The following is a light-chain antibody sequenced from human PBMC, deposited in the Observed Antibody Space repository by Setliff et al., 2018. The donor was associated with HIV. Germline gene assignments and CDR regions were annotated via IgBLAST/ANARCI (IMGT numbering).Light chain of an antibody. J-gene: IGLJ1*01. Sequence: QSVLTQSASVSGSPGQSITISCTGTSSDVGSFNLVSWYQQHPGKAPKLMIYEGSKRPSGVSNRFSGSKSGNTASLTISGLQAEYEADYYCCSYAGSTTFYVLGTGTKVTVL. CDR3: CSYAGSTTFYV. CDR1: SSDVGSFNL. CDR2: EGS. V-gene: IGLV2-23*01.